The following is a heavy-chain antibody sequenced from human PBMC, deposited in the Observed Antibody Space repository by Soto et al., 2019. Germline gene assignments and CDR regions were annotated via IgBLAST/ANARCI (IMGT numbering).Heavy chain of an antibody. D-gene: IGHD3-3*01. J-gene: IGHJ5*02. CDR2: INHSGST. Sequence: SETLSLTCAVYCGSFSGYYWSWIRQPPGKGLEWIGEINHSGSTNYNPSLKSRVTISVDTSKNQFSLKLSSVTAADTAVYYCARGGYDFWSGYYPYNWFDPWGQGTLVTVSS. V-gene: IGHV4-34*01. CDR3: ARGGYDFWSGYYPYNWFDP. CDR1: CGSFSGYY.